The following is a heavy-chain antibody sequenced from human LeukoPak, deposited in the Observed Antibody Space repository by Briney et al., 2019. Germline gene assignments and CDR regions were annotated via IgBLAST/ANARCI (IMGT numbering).Heavy chain of an antibody. CDR1: GFTLSNYS. V-gene: IGHV3-48*02. J-gene: IGHJ4*02. D-gene: IGHD3-10*01. CDR2: ISSRSSSI. Sequence: PGGSLRLSCVVSGFTLSNYSMNWVRQAPGKGLEWVSYISSRSSSIYYLDSVKGRFTISRDNAKNSLYLQMNSLRDEDTAVYYCARVIRRVGEFSRDYWGQGTLVTVSS. CDR3: ARVIRRVGEFSRDY.